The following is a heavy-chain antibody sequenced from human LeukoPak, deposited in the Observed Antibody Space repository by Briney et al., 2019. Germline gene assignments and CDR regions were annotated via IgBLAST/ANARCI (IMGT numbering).Heavy chain of an antibody. CDR1: AGSISSYY. V-gene: IGHV4-39*01. Sequence: SETLSLTCTVSAGSISSYYWGWIRQPPGKGLEWIGSIYYSGSTYYNPSLKSRVTISVDTSKNQFSLKLSSVTAADTAVYYCARPWADRDDYWGQGTLVTVSS. CDR3: ARPWADRDDY. J-gene: IGHJ4*02. CDR2: IYYSGST. D-gene: IGHD1-14*01.